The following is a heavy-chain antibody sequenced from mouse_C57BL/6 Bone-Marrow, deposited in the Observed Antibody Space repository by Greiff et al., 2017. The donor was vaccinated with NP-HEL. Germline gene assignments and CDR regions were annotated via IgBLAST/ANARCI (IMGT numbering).Heavy chain of an antibody. D-gene: IGHD2-2*01. Sequence: QVQLQQPGAELVKPGASVKLSCKASGYTFTSYWMQWVKQRPGQGLEWIGELDPSDSYTNYNQKFKGKATLTVDTSSSTAYMQLSSLTSEDSAVYYCARKGYDGYYYAMDYWGQGTSVTVSS. CDR1: GYTFTSYW. V-gene: IGHV1-50*01. CDR3: ARKGYDGYYYAMDY. J-gene: IGHJ4*01. CDR2: LDPSDSYT.